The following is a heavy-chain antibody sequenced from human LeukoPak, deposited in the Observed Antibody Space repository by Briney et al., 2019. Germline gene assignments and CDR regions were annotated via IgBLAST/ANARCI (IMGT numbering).Heavy chain of an antibody. CDR1: GFTVSSNY. J-gene: IGHJ6*02. Sequence: GGSLRLSCAASGFTVSSNYMSWVRQAPGKGLEWVSVIYSGGSTYYADSVKGRFTISRDNSKNTLYLQMNSLRAEDTAAYYCARGGPSRGIVVVPAAPRSNYYGMDVWGQGTTVTVSS. CDR3: ARGGPSRGIVVVPAAPRSNYYGMDV. CDR2: IYSGGST. D-gene: IGHD2-2*01. V-gene: IGHV3-66*01.